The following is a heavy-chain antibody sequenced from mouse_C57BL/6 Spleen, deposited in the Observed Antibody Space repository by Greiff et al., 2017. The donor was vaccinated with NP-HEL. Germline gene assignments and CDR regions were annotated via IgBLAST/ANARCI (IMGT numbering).Heavy chain of an antibody. D-gene: IGHD4-1*01. V-gene: IGHV1-15*01. CDR2: IDPETGGT. CDR3: TRSRTGTGNYFDY. Sequence: VQLQQSGAELVRPGASVTLSCKASGYTFTDYEMHWVKQTPVHGLEWIGAIDPETGGTAYNQKFKGKAILTADKSSSTAYMELRSLTSEDSAVYYCTRSRTGTGNYFDYWGQGTTLTVSS. J-gene: IGHJ2*01. CDR1: GYTFTDYE.